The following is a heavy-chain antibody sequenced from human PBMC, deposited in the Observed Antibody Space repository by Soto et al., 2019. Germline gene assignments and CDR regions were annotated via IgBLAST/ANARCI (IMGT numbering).Heavy chain of an antibody. Sequence: QVQLQDSGPGLVKPSETLSLTCTVSGGSINTYYWSWIRHPPGKGMEWIGYIYYGGRTNDNPSLKSRGTISGDTSRNQFSLKLTSVTASDTGVYYCARLAPAAGRYVFDYWGQGTLVTVSS. CDR3: ARLAPAAGRYVFDY. J-gene: IGHJ4*02. D-gene: IGHD6-13*01. CDR2: IYYGGRT. CDR1: GGSINTYY. V-gene: IGHV4-59*08.